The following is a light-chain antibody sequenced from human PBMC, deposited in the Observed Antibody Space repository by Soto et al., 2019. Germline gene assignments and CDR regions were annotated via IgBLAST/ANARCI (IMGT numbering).Light chain of an antibody. CDR2: GVA. CDR3: QHYYTSYTT. J-gene: IGKJ1*01. CDR1: QSVTGNY. V-gene: IGKV3-20*01. Sequence: EIVLTQSPGTLSLSQGERATLSCGASQSVTGNYLAVYQQKPVQPPRLLIFGVATRATGIPDRFSGSGSGTDFTLTISRLEPEDFAVYYCQHYYTSYTTFGQGTKVDIK.